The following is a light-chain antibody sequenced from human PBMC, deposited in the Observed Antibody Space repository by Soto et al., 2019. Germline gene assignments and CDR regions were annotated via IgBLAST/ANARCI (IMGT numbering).Light chain of an antibody. V-gene: IGKV1-39*01. J-gene: IGKJ2*01. Sequence: DIQMPQSPSSLSASVGDRVTITCRASQSISSSLNWYQQKPGKAPKLLIYAASSLQSGVPSRFSGSGSGTDFTLTISSLQPEDFATYYCQQSYSTPVYTFGQGTKLEIK. CDR2: AAS. CDR1: QSISSS. CDR3: QQSYSTPVYT.